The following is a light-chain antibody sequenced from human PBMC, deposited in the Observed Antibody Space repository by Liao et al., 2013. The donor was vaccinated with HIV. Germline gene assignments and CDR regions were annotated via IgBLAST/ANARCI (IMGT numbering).Light chain of an antibody. CDR3: QAWDSSADVV. Sequence: SYDLTQPPSVSVAPGQTASITCSGDKLGERYTCWYQQKSGQSPVLVIYQDTKRPSGIPERFSGSGSGNTATLTISGTQPMDEADYFCQAWDSSADVVFGGGTRLTVL. V-gene: IGLV3-1*01. CDR2: QDT. J-gene: IGLJ2*01. CDR1: KLGERY.